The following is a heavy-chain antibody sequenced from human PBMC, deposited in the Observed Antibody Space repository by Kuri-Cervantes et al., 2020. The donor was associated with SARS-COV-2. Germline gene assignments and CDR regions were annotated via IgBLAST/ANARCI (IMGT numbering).Heavy chain of an antibody. V-gene: IGHV4-39*07. J-gene: IGHJ4*02. CDR3: ARGAIAAAAFDY. Sequence: SETLFLTCTVSGGSISSSSYYWGWIRQPPGKGLEWIGSIYYSGSTYYNPSLKSRVTISVDTSKNQFSLKLSSVTAADTAVYYCARGAIAAAAFDYWGQGTLVTVSS. CDR2: IYYSGST. D-gene: IGHD6-13*01. CDR1: GGSISSSSYY.